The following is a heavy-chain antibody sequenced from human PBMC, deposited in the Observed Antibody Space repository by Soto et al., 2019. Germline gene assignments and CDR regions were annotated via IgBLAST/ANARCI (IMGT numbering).Heavy chain of an antibody. CDR2: INSDGSSA. J-gene: IGHJ4*02. D-gene: IGHD1-7*01. V-gene: IGHV3-74*01. CDR3: ARDTLELLYYFDY. CDR1: GFTFSNYA. Sequence: PGGSLRLSCAASGFTFSNYAMSWVRQAPGKGLVWVSRINSDGSSASYADSVKGRFTISRDNAKNTLYLQMNSLRAEDTAVYYCARDTLELLYYFDYWGQGTLVTVSS.